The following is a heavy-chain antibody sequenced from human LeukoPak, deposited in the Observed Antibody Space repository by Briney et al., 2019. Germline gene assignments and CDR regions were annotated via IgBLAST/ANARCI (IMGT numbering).Heavy chain of an antibody. CDR3: AREFDGSASGAGY. D-gene: IGHD1-26*01. CDR1: GFTFSRYS. J-gene: IGHJ4*02. V-gene: IGHV3-21*01. CDR2: MSSSSGLI. Sequence: GGSLRLSCAASGFTFSRYSVNWVRQAPGKGLEWVSSMSSSSGLIYYGDSVKGRFAVSRDNANRSLYLQMNSLRADDTAVYYCAREFDGSASGAGYWGQGTLVTVSS.